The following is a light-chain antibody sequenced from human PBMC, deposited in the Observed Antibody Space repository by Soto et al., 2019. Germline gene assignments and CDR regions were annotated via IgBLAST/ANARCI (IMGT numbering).Light chain of an antibody. Sequence: QSVLTQPPAESGAPGQRVNISCTGSSSNIGAGYDVHWYQQLPGTAPKLLIYRNTNRPSGVPDRFSGSKSGTSASLAITGLQAEDEADYYCQFFYSILAAPGVFATGIKVAV. V-gene: IGLV1-40*01. CDR2: RNT. CDR3: QFFYSILAAPGV. J-gene: IGLJ1*01. CDR1: SSNIGAGYD.